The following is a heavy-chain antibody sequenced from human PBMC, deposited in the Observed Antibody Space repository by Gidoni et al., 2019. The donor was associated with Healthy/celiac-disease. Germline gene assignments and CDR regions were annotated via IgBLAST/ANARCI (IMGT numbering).Heavy chain of an antibody. CDR2: ISWDGGST. V-gene: IGHV3-43*01. CDR3: AKDSRGSSSGWYHAFDI. Sequence: EVQLVESGGVVVQPGGSLRLSCAASGFTFDDYTMHWVRQAPGKGLEWVSLISWDGGSTYYADSVKGRFTISRDNSKNSLYLQMNSLRTEDTALYYCAKDSRGSSSGWYHAFDIWGQGTMVTVSS. CDR1: GFTFDDYT. D-gene: IGHD6-19*01. J-gene: IGHJ3*02.